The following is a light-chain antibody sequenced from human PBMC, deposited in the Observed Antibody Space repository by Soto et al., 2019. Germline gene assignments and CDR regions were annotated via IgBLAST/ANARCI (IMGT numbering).Light chain of an antibody. CDR2: GAS. CDR1: QSVSSN. V-gene: IGKV3-15*01. Sequence: EIVMTQSPATLSVSPGERATLSCRASQSVSSNLAWYQHKPGQAPRLLIYGASTRATGIPARFSGSGSETEFTLSISSLQSEEHAIYYCQQYSNWPLTFGGGTTVEIK. CDR3: QQYSNWPLT. J-gene: IGKJ4*01.